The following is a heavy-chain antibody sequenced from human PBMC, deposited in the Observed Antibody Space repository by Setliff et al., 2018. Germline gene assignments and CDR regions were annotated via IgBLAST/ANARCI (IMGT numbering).Heavy chain of an antibody. CDR1: GAPFSSYA. CDR2: IIPIFGTA. D-gene: IGHD3-10*01. Sequence: GASVKVSCKASGAPFSSYAISWVRQAPGQGLEWMGGIIPIFGTANYAQKFQGRVTITTDESTSTAYMELSSLRSEDTAVYYCASAYYGSGIYGMDVWGQGTTVTVSS. CDR3: ASAYYGSGIYGMDV. V-gene: IGHV1-69*05. J-gene: IGHJ6*02.